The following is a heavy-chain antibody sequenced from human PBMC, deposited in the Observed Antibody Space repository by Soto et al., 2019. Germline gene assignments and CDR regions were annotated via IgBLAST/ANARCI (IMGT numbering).Heavy chain of an antibody. V-gene: IGHV4-30-2*01. CDR1: GGSISSGGYS. CDR3: ARGPWPRQPPDY. J-gene: IGHJ4*02. D-gene: IGHD1-1*01. Sequence: QLQLQESGSGLVKPSQTLSLTCAVSGGSISSGGYSWRWIRQPPGKGLEWIGYIYHSGSTYYNPSLKSRVTISVDRSKNQFSLKLSSVTAADTAVYYCARGPWPRQPPDYWGQGTLVTVSS. CDR2: IYHSGST.